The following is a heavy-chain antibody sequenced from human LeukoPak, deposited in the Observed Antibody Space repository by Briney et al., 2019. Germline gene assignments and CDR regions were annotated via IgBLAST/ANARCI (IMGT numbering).Heavy chain of an antibody. Sequence: GGSLRLSCAASGFTFSSYGMSWVRQAPGKGLEWVSAISGSGGSTYYADSAKGRFAISRDNSKNTLYLQMNSLRAEDTAVYYCAKDEGDYVVGDYFDYWGQGTLVTVSS. CDR1: GFTFSSYG. J-gene: IGHJ4*02. V-gene: IGHV3-23*01. CDR3: AKDEGDYVVGDYFDY. CDR2: ISGSGGST. D-gene: IGHD4-17*01.